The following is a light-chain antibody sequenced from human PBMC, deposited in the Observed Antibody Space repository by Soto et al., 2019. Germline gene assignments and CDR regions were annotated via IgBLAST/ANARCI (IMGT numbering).Light chain of an antibody. CDR1: QSVSNY. Sequence: EIVLTQSPATLSLSPGQRATLSCRASQSVSNYLAWYQQKPGQAPRLLIYDASNRATGIPARFSGSGSGTDVTLTISSLEPEDFAVYYCQQRSNWPPVFTFGPGTKVDIK. CDR2: DAS. V-gene: IGKV3-11*01. J-gene: IGKJ3*01. CDR3: QQRSNWPPVFT.